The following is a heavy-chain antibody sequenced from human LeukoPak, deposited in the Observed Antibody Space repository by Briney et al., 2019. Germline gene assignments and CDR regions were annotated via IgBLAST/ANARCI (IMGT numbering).Heavy chain of an antibody. CDR1: GGSLWGYY. V-gene: IGHV4-34*01. D-gene: IGHD2-2*01. CDR3: ARGARYCTSTSCHRTYYMDV. CDR2: NNHSGST. Sequence: SETLSLTCAVYGGSLWGYYWSWIRQPPGKGLEWIGENNHSGSTNYNPSLKSRLTISVDTSKNQFSLKLSSVTAADTAVYYCARGARYCTSTSCHRTYYMDVWGNGTTVTVSS. J-gene: IGHJ6*03.